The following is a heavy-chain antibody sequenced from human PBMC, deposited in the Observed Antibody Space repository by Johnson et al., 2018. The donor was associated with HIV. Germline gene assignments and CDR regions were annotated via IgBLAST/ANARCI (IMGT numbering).Heavy chain of an antibody. D-gene: IGHD3-22*01. V-gene: IGHV3-33*01. CDR2: IWYDGSNK. CDR3: ARDVVTYSIYPPDAFDV. Sequence: QVQLVESGGGVVQPGRSLRLSCAASGFTFSSYGMHWVRQAPGKGLEWVAVIWYDGSNKYYADSVKGRFTISRDNSNNTLYLQMNRRRAEDTAVCYCARDVVTYSIYPPDAFDVWGQGTMVTVSS. CDR1: GFTFSSYG. J-gene: IGHJ3*01.